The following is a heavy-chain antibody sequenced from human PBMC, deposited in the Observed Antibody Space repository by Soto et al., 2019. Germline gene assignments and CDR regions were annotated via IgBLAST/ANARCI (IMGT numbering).Heavy chain of an antibody. J-gene: IGHJ3*02. CDR1: EFTFSSYS. CDR2: ISSSSSYI. Sequence: PGGSLRLSCGASEFTFSSYSMNWARQAPGKGLEWVSSISSSSSYIYYADSVKGRFTISRDNAKNSLYLQMNSLRAEDTAVYYCAREFPALSLEFHDAFDIWGQGTMVTVSS. V-gene: IGHV3-21*01. CDR3: AREFPALSLEFHDAFDI.